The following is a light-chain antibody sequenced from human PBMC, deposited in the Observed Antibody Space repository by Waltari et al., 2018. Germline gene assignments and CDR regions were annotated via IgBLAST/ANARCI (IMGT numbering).Light chain of an antibody. Sequence: EIVLTQSPDFQSVTPKEKVPITCRASQSIGTSVHWYQQKPDQSPKLIIKYASQSISGVPSRFSGSGSGTGFTLSINSLEAEDAAVYYCHQSNGLPRTFGQGTKVEIK. CDR1: QSIGTS. V-gene: IGKV6D-21*02. J-gene: IGKJ1*01. CDR3: HQSNGLPRT. CDR2: YAS.